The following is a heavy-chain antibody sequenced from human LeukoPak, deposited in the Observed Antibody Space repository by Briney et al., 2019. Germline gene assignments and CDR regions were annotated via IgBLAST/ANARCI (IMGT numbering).Heavy chain of an antibody. CDR2: IRYDGSNK. CDR1: GFTFSSYG. J-gene: IGHJ4*02. D-gene: IGHD3-22*01. Sequence: GGSLRLSCAASGFTFSSYGMHWVRQAAGKGLEWVAFIRYDGSNKYYADSVKGRFIISRDNSKNTLYLQMNSLRAEDTAVYYCAKDDSLWSSGYGVDYWGQGTLVTVSS. V-gene: IGHV3-30*02. CDR3: AKDDSLWSSGYGVDY.